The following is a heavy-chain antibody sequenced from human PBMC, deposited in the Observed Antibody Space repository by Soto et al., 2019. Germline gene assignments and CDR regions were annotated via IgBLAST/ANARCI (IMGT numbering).Heavy chain of an antibody. J-gene: IGHJ6*02. CDR1: GYTFSDFD. CDR3: ARGNPFNYAGFDV. D-gene: IGHD3-16*01. Sequence: ASVKVSCKASGYTFSDFDINWLRQASGQGPGWVGRMNAKSGDTFFPQRFRGKFNMTWDTSLSTAYMEVGSLTSHDTAIYYCARGNPFNYAGFDVWGQGTTVTVSS. V-gene: IGHV1-8*01. CDR2: MNAKSGDT.